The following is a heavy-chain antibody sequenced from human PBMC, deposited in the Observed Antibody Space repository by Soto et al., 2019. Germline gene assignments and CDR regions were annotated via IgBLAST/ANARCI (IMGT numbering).Heavy chain of an antibody. CDR3: AREPKYQLPHFDP. CDR2: ISSSSSTI. CDR1: GFTFSSYS. J-gene: IGHJ5*02. Sequence: PGGSLRLSCAASGFTFSSYSMNWVRQAPGKGLEWVSYISSSSSTIYYADSVKGRFTISRYNAKNSLYLQMNSLRDEDTAVYYCAREPKYQLPHFDPWGQGTLVTVSS. V-gene: IGHV3-48*02. D-gene: IGHD2-2*01.